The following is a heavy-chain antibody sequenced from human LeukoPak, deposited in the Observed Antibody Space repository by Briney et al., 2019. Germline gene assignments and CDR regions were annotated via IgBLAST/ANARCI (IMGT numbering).Heavy chain of an antibody. Sequence: PSETLSLTCSVSGGSISSSGYYWGWIRQPPGKGLEWIGSIYSSGNTYYNPSLKSRVTISVDTSKNQFSLRLYSVTAADTAVYYCATASYFGSGSYGYFDYWGQGTLVTVSS. D-gene: IGHD3-10*01. J-gene: IGHJ4*02. CDR1: GGSISSSGYY. CDR2: IYSSGNT. CDR3: ATASYFGSGSYGYFDY. V-gene: IGHV4-39*01.